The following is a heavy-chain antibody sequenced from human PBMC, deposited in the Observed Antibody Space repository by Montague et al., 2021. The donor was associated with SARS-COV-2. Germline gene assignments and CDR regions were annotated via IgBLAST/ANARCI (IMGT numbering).Heavy chain of an antibody. CDR3: ARHRSYYENGFDP. D-gene: IGHD3-3*01. CDR2: INHSGST. CDR1: GGSFSDYD. J-gene: IGHJ5*02. Sequence: SETLSLTCAVYGGSFSDYDWSWIRQSPGKGLEWIGEINHSGSTNYNPSLKSRVTVSVDTSKNQFSLKLTSVTAADTAMYYCARHRSYYENGFDPWGQGTLVTVSS. V-gene: IGHV4-34*01.